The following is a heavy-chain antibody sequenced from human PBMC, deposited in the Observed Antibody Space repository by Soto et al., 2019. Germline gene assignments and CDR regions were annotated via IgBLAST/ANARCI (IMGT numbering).Heavy chain of an antibody. D-gene: IGHD3-10*01. CDR3: ARHMDYYGSGRNDYYYYYMDV. CDR2: IYPGDSDT. Sequence: PGESLKISCKGSGYSFTSDWIGWVRQMPGKGLEWMGIIYPGDSDTRYSPSFQGQVTISADKSISTAYLQWSSLKASDTAMYYCARHMDYYGSGRNDYYYYYMDVWGKGTTVTVSS. CDR1: GYSFTSDW. J-gene: IGHJ6*03. V-gene: IGHV5-51*01.